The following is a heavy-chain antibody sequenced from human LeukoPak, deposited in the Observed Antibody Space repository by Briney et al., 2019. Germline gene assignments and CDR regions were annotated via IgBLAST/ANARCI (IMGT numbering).Heavy chain of an antibody. CDR2: ISAYNGNT. Sequence: GASVKVSCKASGGTFSSYAISWVRQAPGQGLEWMGWISAYNGNTNYAQKLQGRVTMATDTSTSTAYMELRSLTSDDTAMYYCARSGRGTYYYFDLWGQGTLVTVSS. V-gene: IGHV1-18*01. J-gene: IGHJ4*02. CDR3: ARSGRGTYYYFDL. CDR1: GGTFSSYA. D-gene: IGHD5-12*01.